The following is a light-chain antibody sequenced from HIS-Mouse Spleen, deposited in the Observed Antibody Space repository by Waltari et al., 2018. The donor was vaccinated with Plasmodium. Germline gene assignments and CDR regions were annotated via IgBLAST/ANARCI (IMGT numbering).Light chain of an antibody. CDR2: KSS. CDR3: QHYNSYWT. V-gene: IGKV1-5*03. J-gene: IGKJ1*01. CDR1: QSISSW. Sequence: DIQMTQSPSTLSASVGDRVTITCRASQSISSWLAWYQQKAGKAPKLLIYKSSSLESGVASRFSGSGSGTEFTLTISSLQPDDVATYYCQHYNSYWTFGQGTKVEIK.